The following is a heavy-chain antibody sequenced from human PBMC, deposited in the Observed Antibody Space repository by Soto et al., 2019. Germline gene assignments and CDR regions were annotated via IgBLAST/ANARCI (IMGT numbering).Heavy chain of an antibody. CDR1: DFNFRSYW. CDR3: ARSLPGTYGAFDL. V-gene: IGHV3-74*01. Sequence: LRLSCAASDFNFRSYWWHWVRQNTGKGLVWVSRISGDGSSTTYADSVRGRFTISRDNAKNTVYLQMDSLRAEDTAVYYCARSLPGTYGAFDLWGQGTMVTVSS. CDR2: ISGDGSST. D-gene: IGHD1-7*01. J-gene: IGHJ3*01.